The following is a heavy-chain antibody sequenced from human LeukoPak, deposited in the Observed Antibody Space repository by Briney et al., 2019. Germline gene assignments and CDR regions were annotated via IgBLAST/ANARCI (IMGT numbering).Heavy chain of an antibody. Sequence: HPGGSLRLSCATSGFTLSDYYMNWVRQAPGKGLEWVAVISYDGSNKYYADSVKGRFTISRDNSKNTLYLQMNSLRAEDTAVYYCARDRVGATDYFDYWGQGTLVTVSS. CDR2: ISYDGSNK. D-gene: IGHD1-26*01. V-gene: IGHV3-30-3*01. J-gene: IGHJ4*02. CDR1: GFTLSDYY. CDR3: ARDRVGATDYFDY.